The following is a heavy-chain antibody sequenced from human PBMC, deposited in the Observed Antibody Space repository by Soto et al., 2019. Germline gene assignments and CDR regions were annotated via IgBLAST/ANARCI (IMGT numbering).Heavy chain of an antibody. V-gene: IGHV3-15*07. D-gene: IGHD3-10*01. CDR2: IKSKTDGGTT. CDR3: TTDTPSRYYGSGSYYNLPSYYYYYGMDV. J-gene: IGHJ6*02. CDR1: GFTFSNAW. Sequence: GGSLRLSCAASGFTFSNAWMNWVRQAPGKGLEWVGRIKSKTDGGTTDYAAPVKGRFTISRDDSKNTLYLQMNSLKNVDKAVYYCTTDTPSRYYGSGSYYNLPSYYYYYGMDVWGQGTTVTVSS.